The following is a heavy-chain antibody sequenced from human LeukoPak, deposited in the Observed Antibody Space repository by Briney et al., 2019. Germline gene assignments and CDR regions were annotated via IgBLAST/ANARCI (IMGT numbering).Heavy chain of an antibody. V-gene: IGHV3-23*01. CDR3: AVDCSSTTCYGQSAFDI. CDR2: ISDSGSST. J-gene: IGHJ3*02. CDR1: GFTFTSYA. D-gene: IGHD2-2*01. Sequence: GGPLRLSCAASGFTFTSYAMSWVRQAPGRGLEWVSAISDSGSSTYYADSVKGRFTISRDNSKNTLYLQMNSLRAEDTAVYYCAVDCSSTTCYGQSAFDIWGQGTMVTVSS.